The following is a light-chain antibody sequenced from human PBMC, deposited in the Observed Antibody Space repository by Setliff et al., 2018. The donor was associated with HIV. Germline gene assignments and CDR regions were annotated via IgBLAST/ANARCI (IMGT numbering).Light chain of an antibody. CDR3: NSYRSGSPYV. V-gene: IGLV2-14*02. J-gene: IGLJ1*01. CDR1: SSDVGTYNF. Sequence: QSALTQPASVSGSPGQSITISCTGTSSDVGTYNFVSWYQQHPGKAPKLMIFDVSLRPSGVSNRFSGSKSGNTASLTISGLRAEDEADYFCNSYRSGSPYVFGTGTKVTVL. CDR2: DVS.